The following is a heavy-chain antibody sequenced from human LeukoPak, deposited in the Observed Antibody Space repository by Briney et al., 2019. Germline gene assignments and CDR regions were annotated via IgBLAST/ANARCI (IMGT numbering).Heavy chain of an antibody. CDR2: IYPGDSDT. V-gene: IGHV5-51*01. CDR1: GYSFTSYW. CDR3: ARRRFGETYRGYYFDY. J-gene: IGHJ4*02. D-gene: IGHD3-10*01. Sequence: RGESLKISCKGSGYSFTSYWIGWVRQMPGKGLEWMGIIYPGDSDTRYSPSFQGQVTISADKSISTAYLQWSSLKASDTAMYYCARRRFGETYRGYYFDYWSQGTLVTVSS.